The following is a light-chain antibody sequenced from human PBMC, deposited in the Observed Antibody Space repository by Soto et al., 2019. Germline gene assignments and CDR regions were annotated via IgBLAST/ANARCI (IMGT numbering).Light chain of an antibody. CDR3: QQADSFPLS. J-gene: IGKJ4*01. CDR2: AAS. CDR1: QSIYKW. Sequence: DIQMTQSPSSVSASIGDRVTISCRASQSIYKWLVWYQQKPGKAPKLLIYAASSLQSGVPSRFSGSGYGTDFTLTISSLQPEDFETYHCQQADSFPLSLGGGTKVDI. V-gene: IGKV1-12*01.